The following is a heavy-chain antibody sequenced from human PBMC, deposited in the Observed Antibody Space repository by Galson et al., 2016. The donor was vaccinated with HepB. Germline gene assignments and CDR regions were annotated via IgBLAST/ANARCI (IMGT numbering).Heavy chain of an antibody. CDR2: TSYRGST. J-gene: IGHJ4*02. CDR1: GASISSDDYY. Sequence: ETLSLTCTVSGASISSDDYYWAWIRQPAGKGLEWIGSTSYRGSTYYTASLTSRVTMSIDTSRNLLSLKLTSVTAADTSMYFCSRHSGPGRWDVSYFFDFWGQGSLVTVSS. V-gene: IGHV4-39*01. CDR3: SRHSGPGRWDVSYFFDF. D-gene: IGHD5-12*01.